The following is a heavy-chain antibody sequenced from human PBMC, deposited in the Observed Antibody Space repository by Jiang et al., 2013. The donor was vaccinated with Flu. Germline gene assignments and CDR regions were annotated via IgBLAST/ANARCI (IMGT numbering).Heavy chain of an antibody. V-gene: IGHV4-39*01. CDR3: ASMGSLRLGELSYPYFDY. D-gene: IGHD3-16*02. Sequence: GLVKPSETLSLTCTVSGGSISSSSYYWGWIRQPPGKGLEWIGSIYYSGSTYYNPSLKSRVTISVDTSKNQFSLKLSSVTAADTAVYYCASMGSLRLGELSYPYFDYWGQGTLVTVSS. CDR2: IYYSGST. J-gene: IGHJ4*02. CDR1: GGSISSSSYY.